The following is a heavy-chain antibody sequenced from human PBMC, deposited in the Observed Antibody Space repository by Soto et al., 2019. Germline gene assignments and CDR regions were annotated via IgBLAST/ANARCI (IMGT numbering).Heavy chain of an antibody. J-gene: IGHJ6*02. V-gene: IGHV1-69*13. D-gene: IGHD1-1*01. CDR1: GGTFSSYA. CDR2: IIPIFGTA. Sequence: SVKVSCKASGGTFSSYAISWVLQAPGQGLEWMGWIIPIFGTANYAQKFQGRVTITADESTSTAYMELSSLRSEDTAVYYCARTSVDMASTTGTTYYYYGMDVWGQGTTVTVSS. CDR3: ARTSVDMASTTGTTYYYYGMDV.